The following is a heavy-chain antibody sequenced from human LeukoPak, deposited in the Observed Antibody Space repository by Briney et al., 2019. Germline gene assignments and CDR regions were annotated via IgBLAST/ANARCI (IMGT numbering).Heavy chain of an antibody. J-gene: IGHJ4*02. V-gene: IGHV1-18*01. CDR2: ISAYNGNT. CDR1: GYTFTSYG. CDR3: ARDYYGSGSSSVGDIMIDY. D-gene: IGHD3-10*01. Sequence: ASVKVSCKASGYTFTSYGISWVRQAPGQGLEWMGWISAYNGNTNYAQKLQGRVTMTTDTSTSTAYMELRSLRSDDTAVYYCARDYYGSGSSSVGDIMIDYWGQGTLVTVSS.